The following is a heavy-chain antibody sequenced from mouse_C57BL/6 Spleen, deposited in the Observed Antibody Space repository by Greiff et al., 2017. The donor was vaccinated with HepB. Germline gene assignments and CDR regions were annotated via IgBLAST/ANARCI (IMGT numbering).Heavy chain of an antibody. CDR2: IDPSDSYT. Sequence: QVQLQQPGAELVKPGASVKLSCKASGYTFTSYWMQWVKQRPGQGLEWIGEIDPSDSYTNYNQKFKGKATLTVDTSSSTAYMQLSSLTSEASAVYYCARGYYGTPFAYWGQGTLVTVSA. D-gene: IGHD1-1*01. J-gene: IGHJ3*01. CDR1: GYTFTSYW. CDR3: ARGYYGTPFAY. V-gene: IGHV1-50*01.